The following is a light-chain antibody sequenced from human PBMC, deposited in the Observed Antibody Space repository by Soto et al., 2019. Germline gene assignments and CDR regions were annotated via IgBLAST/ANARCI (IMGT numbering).Light chain of an antibody. J-gene: IGKJ2*01. V-gene: IGKV1-33*01. CDR1: QDISNY. CDR2: DAS. Sequence: DLQMTQSPSPLSASVGDRVTITCQASQDISNYLNWYQQKPGKAPKLLIYDASNLETGVPSRFSGSGSGTDFTFTISSLQPEDIATYYCQQYDNLPPYTFGQGTKLEIK. CDR3: QQYDNLPPYT.